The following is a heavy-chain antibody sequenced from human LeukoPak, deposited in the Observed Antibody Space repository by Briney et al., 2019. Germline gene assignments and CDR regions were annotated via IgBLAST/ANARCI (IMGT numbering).Heavy chain of an antibody. D-gene: IGHD3-3*01. J-gene: IGHJ4*02. V-gene: IGHV4-59*01. CDR1: GGSISSYY. CDR3: ARGHYDFWSGYPTNDY. CDR2: IYYSGST. Sequence: PSETLSLTCTVSGGSISSYYWSWIRQPPGKGLEWIGYIYYSGSTNYNASLKSRVTISVDTSKNQFSLKLSSVTAADTAVYYCARGHYDFWSGYPTNDYWGQGTLVTVSS.